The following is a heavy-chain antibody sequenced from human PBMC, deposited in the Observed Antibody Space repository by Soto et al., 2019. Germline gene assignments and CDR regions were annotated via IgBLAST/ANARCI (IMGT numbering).Heavy chain of an antibody. D-gene: IGHD3-3*01. Sequence: GGSLRLSCAASGFTFSSYSMNWVRQAPGKGLEWVSYISSSSSTIYYADSVKGRFTISRDNAKNSLYLQMNSLRDEDTAVYYCARSYDFWSGSEFYYFDYWGQGTLVTVSS. CDR1: GFTFSSYS. CDR2: ISSSSSTI. V-gene: IGHV3-48*02. CDR3: ARSYDFWSGSEFYYFDY. J-gene: IGHJ4*02.